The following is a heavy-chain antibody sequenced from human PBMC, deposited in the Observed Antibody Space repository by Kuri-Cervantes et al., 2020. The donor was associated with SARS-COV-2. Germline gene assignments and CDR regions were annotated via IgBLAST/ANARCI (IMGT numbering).Heavy chain of an antibody. CDR2: ISSSGSTI. CDR1: GFTFSSYE. Sequence: GESLKISCAASGFTFSSYEMNWVRQAPGKGLEWVSYISSSGSTIYYADSVKGRFTISRDKAKNSLYLQMNSLRAEDTAVYYCARAGKLNSSSRLGMDVWGQGTTVTVSS. CDR3: ARAGKLNSSSRLGMDV. J-gene: IGHJ6*02. V-gene: IGHV3-48*03. D-gene: IGHD6-13*01.